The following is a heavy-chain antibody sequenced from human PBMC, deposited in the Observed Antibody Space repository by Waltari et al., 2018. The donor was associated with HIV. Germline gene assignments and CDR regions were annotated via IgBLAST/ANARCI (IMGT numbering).Heavy chain of an antibody. D-gene: IGHD3-10*01. CDR1: GLDLRPYS. J-gene: IGHJ4*02. Sequence: DVYLVESGGGVVKIGGSISLTCEASGLDLRPYSMNWVRQSPVRGLEWVASIRRGNNEKHYLDSVRGRFVISRDNAESSVYLQMESLREEDTATYFCVRDDPGYGPIDYWGQGTRVTV. CDR2: IRRGNNEK. CDR3: VRDDPGYGPIDY. V-gene: IGHV3-21*04.